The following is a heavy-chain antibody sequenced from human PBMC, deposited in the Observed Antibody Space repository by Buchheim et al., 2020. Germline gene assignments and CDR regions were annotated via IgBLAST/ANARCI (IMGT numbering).Heavy chain of an antibody. CDR2: INSGGGII. CDR3: ARDRTFDY. Sequence: EVQLVESGGGLVQPGGSLRLSCAASGFTFSSYEMNWVRQAPGQGLEWISYINSGGGIIQYADSVKGRFTISRDNAKHSMYLQMNSLRAEDTGIYYCARDRTFDYWGQGTL. J-gene: IGHJ4*02. V-gene: IGHV3-48*03. CDR1: GFTFSSYE.